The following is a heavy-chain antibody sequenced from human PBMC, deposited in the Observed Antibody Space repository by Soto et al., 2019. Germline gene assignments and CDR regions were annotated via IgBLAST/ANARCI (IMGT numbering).Heavy chain of an antibody. V-gene: IGHV3-33*01. J-gene: IGHJ3*01. D-gene: IGHD1-26*01. Sequence: QVQLVESGGGVVQPGRSLRLSCAASGFTFSRYGMHWVRQAPGKALEWVAGIWNDFDRSNEYYEDSVKGRFTISRDNSKNTVYLQMNSLRPEDTAVYYCARETGWEDAFDVWGQGTMVTVSS. CDR1: GFTFSRYG. CDR3: ARETGWEDAFDV. CDR2: IWNDFDRSNE.